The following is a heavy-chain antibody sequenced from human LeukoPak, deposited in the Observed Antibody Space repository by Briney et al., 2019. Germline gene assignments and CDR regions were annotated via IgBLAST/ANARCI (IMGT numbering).Heavy chain of an antibody. D-gene: IGHD2-15*01. V-gene: IGHV3-48*01. J-gene: IGHJ6*02. CDR2: ISSSSSTI. CDR1: GFTFSSYS. CDR3: AIDPVAFRADYGMDV. Sequence: GGSLRLSCAASGFTFSSYSMNWVRQAPGKGLEWVSYISSSSSTIYYADSVKGRFTISRDNAKNSLYLQMNSLRAEDTAVYYCAIDPVAFRADYGMDVWGQGTTVTVSS.